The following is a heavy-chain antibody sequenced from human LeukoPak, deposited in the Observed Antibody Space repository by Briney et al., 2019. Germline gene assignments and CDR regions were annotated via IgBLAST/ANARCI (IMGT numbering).Heavy chain of an antibody. CDR3: AREVPAPITIFGVVRVYYYMDV. CDR1: GYTFTGYD. Sequence: ASVKVSCKASGYTFTGYDINWVRQATGQGLEWMGWMNPNSGNTGYAQKFQGRVTMTRNTSISTAYMELSSLRSEDTAVYYCAREVPAPITIFGVVRVYYYMDVWGKGTTVAVSS. V-gene: IGHV1-8*01. D-gene: IGHD3-3*01. J-gene: IGHJ6*03. CDR2: MNPNSGNT.